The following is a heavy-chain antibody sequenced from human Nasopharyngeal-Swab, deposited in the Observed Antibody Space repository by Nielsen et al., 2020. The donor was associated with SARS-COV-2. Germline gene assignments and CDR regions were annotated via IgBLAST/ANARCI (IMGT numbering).Heavy chain of an antibody. CDR3: ARGPYYYDSSGYRAYYYYMDV. D-gene: IGHD3-22*01. V-gene: IGHV1-8*01. J-gene: IGHJ6*03. CDR2: MNPNSGNT. Sequence: WVRQAPGQGLEWMGWMNPNSGNTDYAQKFQGRVTMTRNTSISTAYMELSSLRSEDTAVYYCARGPYYYDSSGYRAYYYYMDVWGKGTTVTVSS.